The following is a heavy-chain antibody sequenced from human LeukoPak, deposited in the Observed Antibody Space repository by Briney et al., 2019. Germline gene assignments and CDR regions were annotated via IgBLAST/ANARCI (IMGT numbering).Heavy chain of an antibody. CDR1: GFTLSSYV. D-gene: IGHD4-17*01. Sequence: GGSLRLSCAASGFTLSSYVMHWVRQAPGKGLEWVAVISYDGSNKYYADSVKGRFTISRDNSQNTLYLQMNSLRPEDTAVYYCAKGGASVTRYVDYWGQGTLVTVSS. J-gene: IGHJ4*02. CDR3: AKGGASVTRYVDY. V-gene: IGHV3-30*04. CDR2: ISYDGSNK.